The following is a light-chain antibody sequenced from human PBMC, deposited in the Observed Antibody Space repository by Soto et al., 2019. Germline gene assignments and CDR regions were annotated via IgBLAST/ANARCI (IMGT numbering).Light chain of an antibody. CDR3: SSYTNSNTVV. J-gene: IGLJ2*01. CDR1: SSDVGSYNY. V-gene: IGLV2-14*01. CDR2: EVA. Sequence: QSALTQPASVSGSPGQSITISCTGTSSDVGSYNYVSWYQHHPGKAPKVIIYEVANRPSGISNRFSGSKSGNTAYLTISGLQAEDEADYYCSSYTNSNTVVFAGGTKRTVL.